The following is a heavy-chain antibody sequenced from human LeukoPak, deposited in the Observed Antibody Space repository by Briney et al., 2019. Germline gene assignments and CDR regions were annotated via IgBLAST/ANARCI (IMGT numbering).Heavy chain of an antibody. CDR3: AREALRYYYYYMDV. Sequence: SETLSLTCAVYGGSFISYYWSWIRQPPGKGLEWIGEINHSGSTNYNPSLKSRVTISVDTSKKQFSLKLSSVTAADTAVYYCAREALRYYYYYMDVWGKGTTVTVSS. CDR2: INHSGST. CDR1: GGSFISYY. D-gene: IGHD3-16*01. V-gene: IGHV4-34*01. J-gene: IGHJ6*03.